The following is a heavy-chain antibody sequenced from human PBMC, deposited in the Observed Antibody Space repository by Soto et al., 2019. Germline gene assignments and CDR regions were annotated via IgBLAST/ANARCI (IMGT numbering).Heavy chain of an antibody. CDR2: IIPIFGTA. CDR1: GGTFSSYA. CDR3: ARGRYRYGRHDAFDI. V-gene: IGHV1-69*01. D-gene: IGHD5-18*01. Sequence: QVQLVQSGAEVKKPGSSVKVSCKASGGTFSSYAISWVRQAPGQGREWLGGIIPIFGTANYAQKFQGRVKTTADESTSTAYMELSRLRSEYTAVYYSARGRYRYGRHDAFDIWGQGTMVTVSS. J-gene: IGHJ3*02.